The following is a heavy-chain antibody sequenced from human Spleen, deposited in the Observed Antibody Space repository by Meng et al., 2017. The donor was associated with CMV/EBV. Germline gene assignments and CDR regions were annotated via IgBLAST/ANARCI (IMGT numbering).Heavy chain of an antibody. V-gene: IGHV3-21*01. D-gene: IGHD3-22*01. J-gene: IGHJ5*02. CDR1: GFTFSSYS. Sequence: GGSLRLSCAASGFTFSSYSMNWIRQAPGKGLEWVSSISSSSSYIYYADPVKGRFTISRDNAKNSLYLQMNSLRAEDTAVYYCARDLHYYDSSGYVPPWGQGTLVTVSS. CDR3: ARDLHYYDSSGYVPP. CDR2: ISSSSSYI.